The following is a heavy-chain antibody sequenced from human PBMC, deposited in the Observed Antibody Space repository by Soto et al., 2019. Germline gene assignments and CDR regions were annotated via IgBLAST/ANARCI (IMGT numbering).Heavy chain of an antibody. V-gene: IGHV4-4*07. Sequence: PSETLSLTCTVSGDSISSYFWSWIRQPAGKGLEWIGRVHTSGSTTYNPSLKSRVTMSVDTSKSQFSLKLTSVTAADTAVYYCAREKPVASTGWLDTWGQGTLVTVSS. J-gene: IGHJ5*02. D-gene: IGHD6-19*01. CDR3: AREKPVASTGWLDT. CDR1: GDSISSYF. CDR2: VHTSGST.